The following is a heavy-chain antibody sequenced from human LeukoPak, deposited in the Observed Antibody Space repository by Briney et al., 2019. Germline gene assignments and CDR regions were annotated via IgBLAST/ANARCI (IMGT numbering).Heavy chain of an antibody. D-gene: IGHD5-12*01. CDR2: ISSSSSYI. Sequence: GGSLRLSCAASGFTFSSYSMNWVRQAPGKGLEWVSSISSSSSYIYYADSVKGRFTISRDNAKNSLYLQMNSLRAEDTAVYYCARASGYDRTGKGGWFDPWGQGTLVTVSS. V-gene: IGHV3-21*01. CDR1: GFTFSSYS. CDR3: ARASGYDRTGKGGWFDP. J-gene: IGHJ5*02.